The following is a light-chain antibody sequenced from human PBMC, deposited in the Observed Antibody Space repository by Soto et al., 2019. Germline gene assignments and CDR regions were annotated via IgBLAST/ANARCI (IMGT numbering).Light chain of an antibody. V-gene: IGLV1-47*01. CDR2: RNT. Sequence: QAVVTQPPSASATPGQRVTISCSGSSSNIGSNYVYWYQQLPGAAPKLLIFRNTQRPSGVPDRFSGSKSGTSASLAISGLRSEEEADYYCAAWDDNLNAVVCGGGTKLTVL. CDR3: AAWDDNLNAVV. J-gene: IGLJ2*01. CDR1: SSNIGSNY.